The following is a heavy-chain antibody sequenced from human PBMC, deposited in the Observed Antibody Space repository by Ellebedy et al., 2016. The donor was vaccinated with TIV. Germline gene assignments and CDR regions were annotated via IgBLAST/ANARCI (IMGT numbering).Heavy chain of an antibody. CDR3: ARDGDDSGGRPDY. D-gene: IGHD4-23*01. CDR2: IWFDGSRK. CDR1: GFTFNTYA. J-gene: IGHJ4*02. Sequence: PGGSLRLSCVASGFTFNTYAMHWVRQAPGKGLEWVALIWFDGSRKSYIDSVKGRFTISRDNSENTLFLQMNRLRAEDTAVYYGARDGDDSGGRPDYWGQGTLVSVSS. V-gene: IGHV3-33*01.